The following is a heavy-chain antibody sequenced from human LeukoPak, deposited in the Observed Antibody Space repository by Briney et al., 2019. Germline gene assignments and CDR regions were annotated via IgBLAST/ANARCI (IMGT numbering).Heavy chain of an antibody. V-gene: IGHV4-59*01. CDR3: ARDSYYYDNAFDI. D-gene: IGHD3-22*01. Sequence: SDTLSLTCTVSGGSISSCYWSWIRQPPGKGLERIGYIYYSGSTNYNPSLKSRVTISVDTSKNQFSLKLSSVTAADTAVYYCARDSYYYDNAFDIWGQGTMVTVSS. CDR1: GGSISSCY. CDR2: IYYSGST. J-gene: IGHJ3*02.